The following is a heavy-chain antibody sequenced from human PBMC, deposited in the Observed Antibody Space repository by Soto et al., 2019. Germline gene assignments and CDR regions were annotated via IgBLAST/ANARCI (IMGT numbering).Heavy chain of an antibody. J-gene: IGHJ4*02. V-gene: IGHV4-39*01. Sequence: SETLSLTCTVSVGSIANNNYFWGWVPQPPGKGLEWIGSAAYSGGTYKNPYLKSRVTVSVDTSKNQFSLKLTSVTAADTAGYYCAKVVVGATSHSDFDSWGQGTLVTVSS. CDR1: VGSIANNNYF. CDR2: AAYSGGT. D-gene: IGHD2-15*01. CDR3: AKVVVGATSHSDFDS.